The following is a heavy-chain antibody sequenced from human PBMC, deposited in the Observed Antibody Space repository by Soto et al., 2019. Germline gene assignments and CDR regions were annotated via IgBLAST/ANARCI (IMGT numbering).Heavy chain of an antibody. D-gene: IGHD2-2*01. CDR2: IWYDGSNK. CDR3: ARGSTSCYAYGCFDY. J-gene: IGHJ4*02. CDR1: GFTFSSYG. V-gene: IGHV3-33*01. Sequence: QVQLVESGGGVVQPGRSLRLSCAASGFTFSSYGMHWVRQAPGKGLEWVAVIWYDGSNKYYADSVKGRFTISRDNSKNTLYLQMNSLRAEDTAVYYCARGSTSCYAYGCFDYWGQGTLVTVSS.